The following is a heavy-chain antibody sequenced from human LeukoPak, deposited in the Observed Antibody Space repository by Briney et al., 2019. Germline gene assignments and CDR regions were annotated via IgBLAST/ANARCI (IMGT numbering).Heavy chain of an antibody. Sequence: SETLSLTCTVSGGSVSSGNYYWSWIRQPPGKGLEWIGYIYYSGSTNYNPPLKSRVTISVDTSKNQFSLKLRSVTAADTAVYYCARDNYYGSGSPSDVWGKGTTVTVST. CDR1: GGSVSSGNYY. J-gene: IGHJ6*04. CDR2: IYYSGST. V-gene: IGHV4-61*01. D-gene: IGHD3-10*01. CDR3: ARDNYYGSGSPSDV.